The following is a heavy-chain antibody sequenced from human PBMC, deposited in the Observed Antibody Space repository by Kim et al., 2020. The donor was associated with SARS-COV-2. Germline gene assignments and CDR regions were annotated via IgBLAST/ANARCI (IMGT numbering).Heavy chain of an antibody. V-gene: IGHV1-18*01. CDR3: ARDGGITRGIDV. J-gene: IGHJ6*01. CDR1: GYTFTSQG. CDR2: ISPLNGKT. Sequence: ASVKVSCKASGYTFTSQGITWVRQAPGQGPEWMGWISPLNGKTKFAQKFEGRVVMTRETSTTTVEMELRSLTSDDTAVYYCARDGGITRGIDVWGHGTPV. D-gene: IGHD1-7*01.